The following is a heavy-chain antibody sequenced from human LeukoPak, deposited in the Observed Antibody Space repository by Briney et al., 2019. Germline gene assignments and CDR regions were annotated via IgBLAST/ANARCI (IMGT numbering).Heavy chain of an antibody. D-gene: IGHD1-26*01. J-gene: IGHJ5*02. CDR2: INTNTGNP. Sequence: ASVKVSCKASGYIFTNNAMHWVRLAPGQGLEWMGWINTNTGNPTYAQGFTGRSVFSLDTSVSTAYLQISSLKAEDTAVYYCARAGSGSSGKWFDPWGQGTLVTVSS. V-gene: IGHV7-4-1*02. CDR1: GYIFTNNA. CDR3: ARAGSGSSGKWFDP.